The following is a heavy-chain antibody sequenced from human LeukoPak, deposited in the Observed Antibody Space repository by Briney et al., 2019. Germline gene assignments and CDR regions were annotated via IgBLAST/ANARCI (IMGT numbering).Heavy chain of an antibody. CDR2: IIPILGIA. CDR3: ARGGAVLRFLEWLSPDAFDI. CDR1: GGTFSSYA. V-gene: IGHV1-69*04. J-gene: IGHJ3*02. D-gene: IGHD3-3*01. Sequence: ASVKVSCKASGGTFSSYAISWVRQAPGQGLEWMGRIIPILGIANYAQKFQGRVTITADKSTSTAYMELSSLRSEDTAVYYCARGGAVLRFLEWLSPDAFDIWGQGTMVTVSS.